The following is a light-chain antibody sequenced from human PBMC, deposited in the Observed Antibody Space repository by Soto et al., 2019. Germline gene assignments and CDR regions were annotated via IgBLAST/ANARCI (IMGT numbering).Light chain of an antibody. CDR3: QQTYTAPPT. J-gene: IGKJ4*01. CDR2: AAS. V-gene: IGKV1-39*01. CDR1: QSIANY. Sequence: DLQMNQSPSSLSASVGYRVTIICRASQSIANYLNWYQQKPGKAPSLLIYAASTLQSGVPSRFSGSGSGTDFTLNISSLQPADFATYCSQQTYTAPPTFGGATKGEIK.